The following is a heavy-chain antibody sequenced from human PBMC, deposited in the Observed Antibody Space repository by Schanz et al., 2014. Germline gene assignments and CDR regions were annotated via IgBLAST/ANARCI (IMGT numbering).Heavy chain of an antibody. CDR3: ATQYCSGTTCYTDSWDH. Sequence: EVQLVESGGGLVQPGGSLRVSCAASGFTFRSYWMSWVRQAPGKGLEWVANINQDGSQKYYVGSVKGRFTISRDNAKDSLYLQMTSLRAEDTAVYYCATQYCSGTTCYTDSWDHWGQGTLVTVSS. CDR2: INQDGSQK. J-gene: IGHJ4*01. CDR1: GFTFRSYW. V-gene: IGHV3-7*01. D-gene: IGHD2-2*02.